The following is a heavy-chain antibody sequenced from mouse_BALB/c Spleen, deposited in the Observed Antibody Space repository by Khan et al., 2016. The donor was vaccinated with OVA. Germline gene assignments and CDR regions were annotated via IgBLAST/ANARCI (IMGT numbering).Heavy chain of an antibody. J-gene: IGHJ3*01. Sequence: EVQLQESGPGLVKPSQSLSLTCTVTGYSITSDYAWNWIRQFPENKLEWMGYISYSGSTSYNPSLKSRISITRDTSKNQFFLQLNSVTTEDTATYYCARSLIYYYGSSPYWGQGTLVTVSA. D-gene: IGHD1-1*01. V-gene: IGHV3-2*02. CDR1: GYSITSDYA. CDR2: ISYSGST. CDR3: ARSLIYYYGSSPY.